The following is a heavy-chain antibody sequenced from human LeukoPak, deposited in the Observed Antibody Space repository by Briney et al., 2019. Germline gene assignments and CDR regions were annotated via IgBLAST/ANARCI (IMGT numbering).Heavy chain of an antibody. CDR3: AKEWYYYGSGSYPVFDY. J-gene: IGHJ4*02. D-gene: IGHD3-10*01. CDR1: GFTFSSYA. V-gene: IGHV3-23*01. Sequence: PGGSLRLSCAASGFTFSSYAMSWVRQAPGKGLEWVSAISGSGGSTYYADSVKGRFTISRDNSKNTLYLQMNSLRAEDTAVYYCAKEWYYYGSGSYPVFDYWGQGTLVTVSS. CDR2: ISGSGGST.